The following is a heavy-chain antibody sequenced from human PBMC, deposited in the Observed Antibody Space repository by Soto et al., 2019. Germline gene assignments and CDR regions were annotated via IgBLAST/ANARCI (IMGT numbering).Heavy chain of an antibody. J-gene: IGHJ6*02. CDR2: IYYSGST. CDR3: ARGDVTMIQDYYYGMDV. Sequence: SETLSLTCTVSGGSISSYYWSWIRQPPGKGLEWIGYIYYSGSTNYNPSLKSRVTISVDTSKNQFSLKLSSVTAADTAVYYCARGDVTMIQDYYYGMDVWGQGTTVTVYS. V-gene: IGHV4-59*01. CDR1: GGSISSYY. D-gene: IGHD3-22*01.